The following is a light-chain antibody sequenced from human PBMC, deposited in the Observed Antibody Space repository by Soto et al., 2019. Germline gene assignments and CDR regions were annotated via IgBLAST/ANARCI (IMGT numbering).Light chain of an antibody. CDR3: QAWDSSTANVV. V-gene: IGLV3-1*01. Sequence: SYELTQPPSVSVSPGQTASITCSGDKLGDKYACWYQQKPGQAPVLVICQDSKRPSGIPERFSGSNSGNTATLTISGTQAMDEADYYCQAWDSSTANVVFGAGTKLTVL. CDR2: QDS. J-gene: IGLJ2*01. CDR1: KLGDKY.